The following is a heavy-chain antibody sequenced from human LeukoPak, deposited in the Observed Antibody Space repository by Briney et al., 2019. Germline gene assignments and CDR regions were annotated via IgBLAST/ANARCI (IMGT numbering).Heavy chain of an antibody. Sequence: SVKVSCKASGGTFSSYAISWVRQAPGQGLEWMGGIIPIFGTANYAQKFQGRVTITADKSTSTAYMELSSLRSEDTAVYYCARDLGYCSSTSCYRRWGQGTMVTVSS. D-gene: IGHD2-2*01. CDR3: ARDLGYCSSTSCYRR. V-gene: IGHV1-69*06. J-gene: IGHJ3*01. CDR2: IIPIFGTA. CDR1: GGTFSSYA.